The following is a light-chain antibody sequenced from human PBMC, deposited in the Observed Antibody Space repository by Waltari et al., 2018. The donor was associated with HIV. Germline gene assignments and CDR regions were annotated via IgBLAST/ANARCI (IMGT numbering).Light chain of an antibody. CDR1: SSNIGSNT. J-gene: IGLJ3*02. V-gene: IGLV1-44*01. CDR2: SND. Sequence: QSVLTQPPSASGTPGQRVTISCSESSSNIGSNTVSWYHQVPGTAPKVLIYSNDDRPSGVPDRFSGSKSGTSASLAISGLQSEDEADYYCATWDDSLNGWVFGGGTKVTVL. CDR3: ATWDDSLNGWV.